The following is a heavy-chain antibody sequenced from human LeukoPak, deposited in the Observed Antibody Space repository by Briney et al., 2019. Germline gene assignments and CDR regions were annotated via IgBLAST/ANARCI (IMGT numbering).Heavy chain of an antibody. D-gene: IGHD2-2*01. CDR1: GGTFSSYA. J-gene: IGHJ4*02. CDR2: IIPIFGTA. CDR3: ARDPTSEDSTLSVTDY. Sequence: SVKVSCKASGGTFSSYAISWVRQAPGQGLEWMGRIIPIFGTANYAQKFQGRVTITTDESTSTAYMELSSLRSEDTAVYYCARDPTSEDSTLSVTDYCGQGTLVTVSS. V-gene: IGHV1-69*05.